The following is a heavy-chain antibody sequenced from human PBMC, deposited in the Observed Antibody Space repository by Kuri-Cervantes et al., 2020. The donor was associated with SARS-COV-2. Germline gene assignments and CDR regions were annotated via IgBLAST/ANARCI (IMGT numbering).Heavy chain of an antibody. CDR2: IYYSGST. CDR1: GGSISSYY. D-gene: IGHD3-16*01. CDR3: ARLGGDRAFHI. Sequence: SETLSLTCTVSGGSISSYYWSWIRQPPGKGLEWIGYIYYSGSTNYNPSLKSRVTISVDTSKNQFSLKLSSVTAADTAVYYCARLGGDRAFHIWGQGTMVTVSS. V-gene: IGHV4-59*12. J-gene: IGHJ3*02.